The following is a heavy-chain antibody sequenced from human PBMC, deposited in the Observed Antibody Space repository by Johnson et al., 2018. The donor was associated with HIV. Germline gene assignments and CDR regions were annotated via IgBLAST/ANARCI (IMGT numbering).Heavy chain of an antibody. J-gene: IGHJ3*01. CDR2: IRFDGSDK. D-gene: IGHD1-26*01. CDR3: AKDRRQGGSNPDAFDL. CDR1: GFTFSTYG. Sequence: QVHLVESGGRVVRPGGSLRLSCVASGFTFSTYGVHWVRQAPGKGLEWVSFIRFDGSDKYYADFVKGRFTVSRDNSKNTMYLEMNSLRSEDTAVYYCAKDRRQGGSNPDAFDLWGQGTMVTVSS. V-gene: IGHV3-30*02.